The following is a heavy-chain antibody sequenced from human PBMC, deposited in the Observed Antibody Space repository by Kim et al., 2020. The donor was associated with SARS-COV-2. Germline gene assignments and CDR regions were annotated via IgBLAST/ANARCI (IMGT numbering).Heavy chain of an antibody. CDR1: GGSFSGYY. D-gene: IGHD3-22*01. J-gene: IGHJ4*02. CDR2: INHSGST. Sequence: SETLSLTCAVYGGSFSGYYWSWIRQPPGKGLEWIGEINHSGSTNYNPSLKSRVTISVDTSKNQFSLKLSSVTAADTAVYYCARGDRGGRFDYWGQGTLVTVSS. V-gene: IGHV4-34*01. CDR3: ARGDRGGRFDY.